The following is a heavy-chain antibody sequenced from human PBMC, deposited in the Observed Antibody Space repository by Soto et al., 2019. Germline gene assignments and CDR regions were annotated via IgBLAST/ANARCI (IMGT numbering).Heavy chain of an antibody. CDR3: EKYLLPVGGKSSCHS. CDR2: ISAGGGST. D-gene: IGHD2-15*01. V-gene: IGHV3-23*01. CDR1: GVTFYAYS. J-gene: IGHJ4*02. Sequence: PVGPLRLPCATAGVTFYAYSMGWVRQAPGKGLDWVSAISAGGGSTFYADSVRGRYTISRDNSKNTLFLQMISLRAEDTAIYYCEKYLLPVGGKSSCHSWGQGPLVTVS.